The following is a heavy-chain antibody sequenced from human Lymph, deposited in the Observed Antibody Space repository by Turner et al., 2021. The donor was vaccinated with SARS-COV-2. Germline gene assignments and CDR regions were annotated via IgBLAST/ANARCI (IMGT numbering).Heavy chain of an antibody. CDR2: IIPILGIA. CDR1: GGTFSSYS. V-gene: IGHV1-69*04. Sequence: QVQLVQSGVEVKKPRSSVKVSCMASGGTFSSYSSTWVRQAPGQGLEWMGRIIPILGIANYAQKFQGRVTITADKSTSIAYMELSSLRSEDTAVYYCARDFRPLIVVEVAAKAGNWFDAWGQGTLVTVSS. CDR3: ARDFRPLIVVEVAAKAGNWFDA. D-gene: IGHD2-15*01. J-gene: IGHJ5*02.